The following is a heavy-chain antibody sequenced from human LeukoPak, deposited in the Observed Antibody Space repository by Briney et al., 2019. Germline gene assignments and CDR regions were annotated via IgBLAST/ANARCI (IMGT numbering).Heavy chain of an antibody. Sequence: ASVKVSCKASGGTFSNYTISWVRQAPGQGLEWMGWIIPIFGTANYAQKFQGRVTITADKSTSTAYMELSSLRSEDTAVYYCARDTRFGYRKGRWFDPWGEGTLVTVSS. CDR1: GGTFSNYT. J-gene: IGHJ5*02. CDR2: IIPIFGTA. D-gene: IGHD6-13*01. V-gene: IGHV1-69*06. CDR3: ARDTRFGYRKGRWFDP.